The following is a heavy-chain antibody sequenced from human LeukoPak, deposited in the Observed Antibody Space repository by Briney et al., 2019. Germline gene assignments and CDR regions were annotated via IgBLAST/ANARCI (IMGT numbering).Heavy chain of an antibody. Sequence: GGSLRLSCAASGFTFSSYAMHWVRQAPGKGLEYVSAISSNGGSTYYANSVKGRFTISRDNSKNTLYLQMGSLRAEDMAVYYCARSSPAYGSSGYFFDYWGQGTLVTVSS. D-gene: IGHD3-22*01. V-gene: IGHV3-64*01. CDR2: ISSNGGST. CDR3: ARSSPAYGSSGYFFDY. CDR1: GFTFSSYA. J-gene: IGHJ4*02.